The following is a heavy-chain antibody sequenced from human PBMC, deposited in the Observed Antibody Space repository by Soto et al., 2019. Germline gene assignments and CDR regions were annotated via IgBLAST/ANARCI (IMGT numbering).Heavy chain of an antibody. CDR2: IYPGDSDT. CDR3: ARAQGEIAVTGTPYYYYGMDV. J-gene: IGHJ6*02. CDR1: GYSFTKHW. D-gene: IGHD6-19*01. V-gene: IGHV5-51*01. Sequence: GESLKISCKGSGYSFTKHWISWVRQMPGKGLEWMGIIYPGDSDTRYSPSFQGQVTISADKSNSTAYLQWSSLKASDTAMYYCARAQGEIAVTGTPYYYYGMDVWGQGTTVTVSS.